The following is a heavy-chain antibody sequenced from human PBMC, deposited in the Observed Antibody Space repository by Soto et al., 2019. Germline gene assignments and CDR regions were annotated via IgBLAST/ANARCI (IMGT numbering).Heavy chain of an antibody. D-gene: IGHD5-12*01. J-gene: IGHJ5*02. CDR1: GYTFTSYY. CDR2: INPSGGST. V-gene: IGHV1-46*01. Sequence: GAAVKVSCKASGYTFTSYYMHWVRQAPGQGLEWMGIINPSGGSTSYAQKFQGRVTMTRDTSTSTVYMELSSLRSEEADVYYCGRDRGSGYDQTTDWFDPWGQGTLVTVSS. CDR3: GRDRGSGYDQTTDWFDP.